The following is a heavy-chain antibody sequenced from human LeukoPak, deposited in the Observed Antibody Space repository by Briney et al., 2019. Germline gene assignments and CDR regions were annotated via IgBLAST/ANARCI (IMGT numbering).Heavy chain of an antibody. CDR1: GYTFTVYY. D-gene: IGHD3-10*01. J-gene: IGHJ4*02. CDR2: INPNSGGT. Sequence: ASMKVSCKASGYTFTVYYIHWVRQAPGQGLEWMGRINPNSGGTNYAQKFQGRVTMTEDTSTDTAYMELSSLRSEDTAVYYCATDPSSGSYVYWGQGTLVTVSS. CDR3: ATDPSSGSYVY. V-gene: IGHV1-2*06.